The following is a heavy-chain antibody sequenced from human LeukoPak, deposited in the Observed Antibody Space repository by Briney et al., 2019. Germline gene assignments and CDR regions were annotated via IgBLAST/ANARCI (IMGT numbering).Heavy chain of an antibody. CDR1: GGSFSGYY. J-gene: IGHJ4*02. CDR2: INHSGST. D-gene: IGHD3-10*01. V-gene: IGHV4-34*01. Sequence: SETLSLTCAVYGGSFSGYYWSWIRQPPGKGLEWIGEINHSGSTNYNPSLKSRVTIPVDTSKNQFSLKLSSVTAADTAVYYCVSGSRITMVRGVISDYWGQGTLVTVSS. CDR3: VSGSRITMVRGVISDY.